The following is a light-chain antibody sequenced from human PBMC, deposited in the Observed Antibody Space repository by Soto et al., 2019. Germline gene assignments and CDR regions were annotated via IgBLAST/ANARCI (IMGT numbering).Light chain of an antibody. V-gene: IGKV3-20*01. Sequence: EIVLTQSPGTLSLSPGDRATLSCRASQGVSANSLAWYQHKVGQAPRLLIYGAFSRATGIPDRFSGNRSETYFTLTISRLEPEDFALYFCHQYGSAPFTFGPGTKVDIK. CDR3: HQYGSAPFT. CDR2: GAF. CDR1: QGVSANS. J-gene: IGKJ3*01.